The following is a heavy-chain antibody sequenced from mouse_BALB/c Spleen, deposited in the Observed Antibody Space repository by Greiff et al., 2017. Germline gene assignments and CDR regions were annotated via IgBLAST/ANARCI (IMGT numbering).Heavy chain of an antibody. CDR3: ARSRITTVPWFAY. D-gene: IGHD1-1*01. Sequence: EVQLVESGPGLVKPSQSLSLTCTVTGYSITSDYAWTWIRQFPGNKLEWMGYISYSGSTSYNPSLKSRISITRDTSKNQFFLQLNSVTTEDTATYYCARSRITTVPWFAYWGQGTLVTVSA. CDR2: ISYSGST. CDR1: GYSITSDYA. J-gene: IGHJ3*01. V-gene: IGHV3-2*02.